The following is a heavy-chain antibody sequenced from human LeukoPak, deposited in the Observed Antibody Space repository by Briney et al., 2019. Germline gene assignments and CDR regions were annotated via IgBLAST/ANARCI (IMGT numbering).Heavy chain of an antibody. CDR1: GGSISRYY. Sequence: SETLSLTCTVSGGSISRYYWSWIRQPPGKGLEWIGYIYYSGSTNYNPSLKSRVTISVDTSKNQFSLKLSSVTAADTAVYYCASFEAAAGRSDYWGQGTLVTVSS. J-gene: IGHJ4*02. CDR2: IYYSGST. D-gene: IGHD6-13*01. V-gene: IGHV4-59*01. CDR3: ASFEAAAGRSDY.